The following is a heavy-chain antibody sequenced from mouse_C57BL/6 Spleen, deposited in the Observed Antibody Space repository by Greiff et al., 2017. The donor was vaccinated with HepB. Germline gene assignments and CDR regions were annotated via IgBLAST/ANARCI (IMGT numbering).Heavy chain of an antibody. D-gene: IGHD1-1*01. Sequence: QVQLQQPGAELVKPGASVKVSCKASGYTFTSYWMHWVKQRPGQGLEWIGDIYPGSGSTNYNEKFKSKATLTVDTSSSTAYMQLSSLTSEDSAVYYCASRGGYYYGSSSDWGQGTTLTVSS. J-gene: IGHJ2*01. CDR3: ASRGGYYYGSSSD. CDR1: GYTFTSYW. V-gene: IGHV1-55*01. CDR2: IYPGSGST.